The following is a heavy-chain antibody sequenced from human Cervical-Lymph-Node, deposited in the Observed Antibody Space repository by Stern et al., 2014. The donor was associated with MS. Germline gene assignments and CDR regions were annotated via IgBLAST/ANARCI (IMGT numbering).Heavy chain of an antibody. CDR1: GGSVSSGSYY. D-gene: IGHD2-21*02. Sequence: VQLVESGPGLVKPSETLSLTCTVSGGSVSSGSYYWSWIRQPPGKGLEWIGDIYYSGSTNYNPSLKSRVTISVDTSKNQFSLKLSSVTAADTAVYYCARLVRLSYYYYGMDVWGQGTTVTVSS. V-gene: IGHV4-61*01. J-gene: IGHJ6*02. CDR3: ARLVRLSYYYYGMDV. CDR2: IYYSGST.